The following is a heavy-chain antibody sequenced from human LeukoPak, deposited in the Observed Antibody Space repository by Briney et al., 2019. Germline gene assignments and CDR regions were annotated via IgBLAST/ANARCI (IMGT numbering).Heavy chain of an antibody. CDR2: INHSGST. V-gene: IGHV4-34*01. CDR1: GGSFSGYY. J-gene: IGHJ4*02. D-gene: IGHD4-11*01. Sequence: SETLSLTCAVYGGSFSGYYWSWIRQPPGKGLEWIGEINHSGSTNYNPSLKSRVTISVDTSKNQFSLKLSSVTAADTAVYYCARGLGLQVLPPVYYFDYWGQGTLVTVSS. CDR3: ARGLGLQVLPPVYYFDY.